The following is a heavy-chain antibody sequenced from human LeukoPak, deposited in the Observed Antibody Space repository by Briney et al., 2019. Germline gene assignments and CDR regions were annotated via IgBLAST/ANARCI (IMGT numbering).Heavy chain of an antibody. CDR1: GGTFSSYA. CDR2: IIPIFGTA. D-gene: IGHD5-12*01. V-gene: IGHV1-69*13. J-gene: IGHJ4*02. CDR3: ARARYSGYLTVDY. Sequence: SVKVSCKAPGGTFSSYAISWVRQAPGQGLEWMGGIIPIFGTANYAQKFQGRVTITADESTSTAYMELSSLRSEDTAVYYCARARYSGYLTVDYWGQGTLVTVSS.